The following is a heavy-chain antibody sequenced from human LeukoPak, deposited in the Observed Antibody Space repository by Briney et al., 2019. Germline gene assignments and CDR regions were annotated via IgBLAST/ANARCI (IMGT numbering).Heavy chain of an antibody. D-gene: IGHD6-19*01. CDR2: ISSSGGST. CDR1: GFTLSSYA. CDR3: AKDRSESSSGWFFDY. Sequence: GGSLRLSCAASGFTLSSYAMSWVRQAPGKGLEWVSAISSSGGSTYYADSVKGRFTISRDNSKNTLYLQMNSLRAEDTAVYYCAKDRSESSSGWFFDYWGQGTLVTVSS. J-gene: IGHJ4*02. V-gene: IGHV3-23*01.